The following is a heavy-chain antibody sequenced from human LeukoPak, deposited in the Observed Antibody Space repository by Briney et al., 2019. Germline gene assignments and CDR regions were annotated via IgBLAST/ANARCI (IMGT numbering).Heavy chain of an antibody. J-gene: IGHJ6*02. CDR1: GFTVSSNY. CDR3: ARDRYYDSSGYREYYYYYGMDV. V-gene: IGHV3-66*01. Sequence: GGSLRLSCAASGFTVSSNYMSWVRQAPGKGLEWVSVIYSGGSTYYADSVKGRFTISRDNSKNTLYLQMNSLRAEDTAVYYCARDRYYDSSGYREYYYYYGMDVWGQGTTVIVSS. CDR2: IYSGGST. D-gene: IGHD3-22*01.